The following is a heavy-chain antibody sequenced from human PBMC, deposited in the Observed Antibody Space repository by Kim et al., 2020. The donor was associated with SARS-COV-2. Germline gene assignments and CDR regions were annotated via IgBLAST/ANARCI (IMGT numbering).Heavy chain of an antibody. V-gene: IGHV4-39*07. CDR1: GGSISSSSYY. J-gene: IGHJ4*02. CDR2: IYYSGST. D-gene: IGHD5-18*01. CDR3: ASLDTAMD. Sequence: SETLSLTCTVSGGSISSSSYYWGWIRQPPGKGLEWIGSIYYSGSTYYNPSLKSRVTISVDTSKNQFSLKLSSVTAADTAVYYCASLDTAMDWGQGTLGTVSS.